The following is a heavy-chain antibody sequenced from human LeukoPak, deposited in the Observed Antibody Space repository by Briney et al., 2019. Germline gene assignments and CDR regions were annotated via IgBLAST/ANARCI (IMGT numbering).Heavy chain of an antibody. CDR2: ISSSSSYI. Sequence: GGSLRLSCAASGFTFSSYEMNWVRQAPGKGLEWVSPISSSSSYIYYADSVKGRFTISRDNAKNSLYLQMNSLRAEDTAVYYCARYSYGYDPLSYYYYYYYMDVWGKGTTVTISS. CDR3: ARYSYGYDPLSYYYYYYYMDV. J-gene: IGHJ6*03. CDR1: GFTFSSYE. D-gene: IGHD5-18*01. V-gene: IGHV3-21*01.